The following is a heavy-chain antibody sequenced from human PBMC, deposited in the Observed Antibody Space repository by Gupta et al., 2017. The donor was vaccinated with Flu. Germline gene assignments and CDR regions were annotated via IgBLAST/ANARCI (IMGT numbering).Heavy chain of an antibody. Sequence: QVQLQQWGAGLLKPSATLSLTCAVYKSTLNGSYWSWLRQPPGNGPELIGEIYHSGGTNYNPSLKSRVTMSVDTSKNQFSLNLYSVTAADTAIYYCTRLGGFTVGYNWFDPWGQGTLVTVSS. CDR1: KSTLNGSY. D-gene: IGHD4-11*01. CDR3: TRLGGFTVGYNWFDP. V-gene: IGHV4-34*01. CDR2: IYHSGGT. J-gene: IGHJ5*02.